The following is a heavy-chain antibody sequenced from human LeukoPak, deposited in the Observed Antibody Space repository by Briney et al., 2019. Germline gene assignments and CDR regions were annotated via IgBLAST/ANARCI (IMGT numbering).Heavy chain of an antibody. CDR3: ARDKAYSSSWELGYYFDN. CDR1: GFTFDDFG. Sequence: PGGSLRLSCAASGFTFDDFGMTWVRQVPGKGLEWVSGVNWSGAATAYVDSVKGRFTISRDNAKNSLYLQMDSLRVEDTAVYYCARDKAYSSSWELGYYFDNWGQGTLVTVSS. J-gene: IGHJ4*02. D-gene: IGHD6-13*01. V-gene: IGHV3-20*04. CDR2: VNWSGAAT.